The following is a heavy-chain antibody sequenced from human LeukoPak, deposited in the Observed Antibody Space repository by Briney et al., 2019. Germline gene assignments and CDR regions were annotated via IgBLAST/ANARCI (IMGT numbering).Heavy chain of an antibody. CDR3: AKSTDSSASPDS. Sequence: GGSLRLSCVGSGFLFDDHAMHWVRQPPGKGLEWVSVISWHNRTIGYGDSVKGRFTISRDNTKNSLFLQMNSLRPEDTASYYCAKSTDSSASPDSWGQGTLVTVSS. CDR1: GFLFDDHA. J-gene: IGHJ5*02. V-gene: IGHV3-9*01. D-gene: IGHD3-22*01. CDR2: ISWHNRTI.